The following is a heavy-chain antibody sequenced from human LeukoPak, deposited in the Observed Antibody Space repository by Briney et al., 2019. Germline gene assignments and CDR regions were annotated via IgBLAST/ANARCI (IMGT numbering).Heavy chain of an antibody. J-gene: IGHJ3*02. V-gene: IGHV3-20*04. CDR3: ARVGGYCSSTSCYSHDAFDI. Sequence: GGSLRLSCAASGFTFDDYGMSWVRQVPGKGLEWVSGINWNGGSTGYADSVRGRFAISRDNAKNSLYLQMNSLRAEDTAVYYCARVGGYCSSTSCYSHDAFDIWGQGTMVTVSS. CDR2: INWNGGST. D-gene: IGHD2-2*01. CDR1: GFTFDDYG.